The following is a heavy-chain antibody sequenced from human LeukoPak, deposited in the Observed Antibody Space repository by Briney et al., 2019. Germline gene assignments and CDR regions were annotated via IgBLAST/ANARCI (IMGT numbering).Heavy chain of an antibody. CDR3: ARGITIFGVVSSNWFDP. CDR2: IYTSGST. Sequence: SETLSLTCTVSGGSFSSGSYYWSWIRQPAGKGLEWIGRIYTSGSTNYNPSLKSRVTISVDTSKNQFSLKLSSVTAADTAVYYCARGITIFGVVSSNWFDPWGQGTLVTVSS. J-gene: IGHJ5*02. V-gene: IGHV4-61*02. CDR1: GGSFSSGSYY. D-gene: IGHD3-3*01.